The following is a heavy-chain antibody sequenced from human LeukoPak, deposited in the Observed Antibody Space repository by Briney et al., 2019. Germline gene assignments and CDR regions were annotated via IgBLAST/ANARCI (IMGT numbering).Heavy chain of an antibody. V-gene: IGHV3-21*05. D-gene: IGHD6-19*01. CDR3: ASSSGWYY. Sequence: GGSLRLSCAASGFTFSSYSMNWVRQAPGRGLVGVSYISSSGTDKYYADSVRGRFTISRDNAKNSLYLQMNSLRAEDTAVYYCASSSGWYYWGQGALVTVSS. CDR2: ISSSGTDK. J-gene: IGHJ4*02. CDR1: GFTFSSYS.